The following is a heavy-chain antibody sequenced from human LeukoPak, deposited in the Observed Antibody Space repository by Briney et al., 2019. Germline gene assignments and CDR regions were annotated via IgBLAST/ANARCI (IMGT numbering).Heavy chain of an antibody. J-gene: IGHJ5*02. Sequence: GGSLRLSCAASGFTFSNCAMSWVRQAPGKGLEWVSAIGVNTYYTDSVKGRFTISRDNAKNTLYLQMNSLRAEDTAVYYCARPRTQYYDILTGFDGFDPWGQGTLVTVSS. D-gene: IGHD3-9*01. V-gene: IGHV3-23*01. CDR3: ARPRTQYYDILTGFDGFDP. CDR1: GFTFSNCA. CDR2: IGVNT.